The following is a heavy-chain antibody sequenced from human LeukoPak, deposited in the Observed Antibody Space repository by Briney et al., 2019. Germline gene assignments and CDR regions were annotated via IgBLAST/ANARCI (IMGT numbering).Heavy chain of an antibody. CDR3: ARDPLSNWGERTFDY. Sequence: GASVKVSCKASGYTFTGYYMHWVRQAPGQGLERMGWINPNSGGTNYAQKFQGRVTMTRDTSISTAYMELSRLRSDDTAVYYCARDPLSNWGERTFDYWGQGTPVTVSS. V-gene: IGHV1-2*02. J-gene: IGHJ4*02. CDR2: INPNSGGT. D-gene: IGHD7-27*01. CDR1: GYTFTGYY.